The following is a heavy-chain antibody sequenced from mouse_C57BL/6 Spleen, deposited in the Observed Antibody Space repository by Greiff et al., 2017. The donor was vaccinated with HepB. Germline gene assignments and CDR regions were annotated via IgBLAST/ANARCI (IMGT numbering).Heavy chain of an antibody. CDR1: GFTFSSYG. V-gene: IGHV5-6*02. J-gene: IGHJ2*01. Sequence: DVKLVESGGDLVKPGGSLKLSCAASGFTFSSYGMSWVRQTPDKRLEWVATISSGGSYTYYPDSVKGRFTISRDNAKNTLYLLMSSLKSEDTAMYYCARQDYFDYWGQGTTLTVSS. CDR2: ISSGGSYT. CDR3: ARQDYFDY.